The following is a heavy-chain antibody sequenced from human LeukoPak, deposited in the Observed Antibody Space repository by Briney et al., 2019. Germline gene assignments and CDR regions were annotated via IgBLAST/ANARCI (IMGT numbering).Heavy chain of an antibody. V-gene: IGHV4-59*01. CDR3: ARDGENQYYFDY. CDR1: DGSISSYY. Sequence: KPSETLSLTCTVSDGSISSYYWSWIRQPPGKGLEWIGYIYYSGSTNYNPSLKSRVTISVDTSKNQFSLKLSSVTAADTAVYYCARDGENQYYFDYWGQGTLVTVSS. J-gene: IGHJ4*02. D-gene: IGHD1-14*01. CDR2: IYYSGST.